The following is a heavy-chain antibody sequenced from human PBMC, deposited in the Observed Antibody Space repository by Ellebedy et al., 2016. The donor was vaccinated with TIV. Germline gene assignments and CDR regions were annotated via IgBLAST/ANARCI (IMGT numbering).Heavy chain of an antibody. Sequence: GESLKISCAASGFTFSSYSMNWVRQAPGKGLEWVSSISSSSSYIYYADSVKGRFTISRDNAKNSLYLQMNSLRAEDTAIYFCSRARTSAVTFDASVLWGQGTVVTVSS. CDR2: ISSSSSYI. CDR3: SRARTSAVTFDASVL. V-gene: IGHV3-21*04. D-gene: IGHD2-2*01. CDR1: GFTFSSYS. J-gene: IGHJ3*01.